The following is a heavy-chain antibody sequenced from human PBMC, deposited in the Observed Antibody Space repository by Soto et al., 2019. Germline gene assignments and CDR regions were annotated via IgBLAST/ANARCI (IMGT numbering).Heavy chain of an antibody. CDR2: ISAHNGNT. J-gene: IGHJ4*02. CDR1: GYTFTSYG. CDR3: ARGRYGDY. D-gene: IGHD1-1*01. V-gene: IGHV1-18*01. Sequence: QVHLVQSGAEVKKPGASVKVSCKASGYTFTSYGITWVRQAPGQGLEWMGWISAHNGNTDYAQKLQGRVIVTRDTSTSTTYMELTILISADTAVYYCARGRYGDYWGQGALVTVSS.